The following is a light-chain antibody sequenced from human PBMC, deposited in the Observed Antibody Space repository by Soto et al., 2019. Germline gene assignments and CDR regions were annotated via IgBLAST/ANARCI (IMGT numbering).Light chain of an antibody. CDR2: GAS. J-gene: IGKJ2*01. CDR3: QQLNSDWYA. Sequence: DIQLTQSPSFLSASVGDRVTITCRASQGISTYLAWYLQRPGKAPKLLIYGASTLQSGVPSRFSGSGSGTEFTLTLSSLQPEDFGTYYCQQLNSDWYAFGQGTKPEIK. V-gene: IGKV1-9*01. CDR1: QGISTY.